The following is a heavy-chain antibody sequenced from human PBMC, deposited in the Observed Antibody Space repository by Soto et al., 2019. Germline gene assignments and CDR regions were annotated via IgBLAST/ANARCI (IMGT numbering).Heavy chain of an antibody. Sequence: SETLSLTCAVYGGSFSGYYWTWIRQPPGTGLEWIGEINHSGSTNYNPSLKIRVTISVDTSKNQFSLKLTSVTAADTAVYYCARDKITGPFDYWGQGTLVTVS. CDR1: GGSFSGYY. CDR3: ARDKITGPFDY. D-gene: IGHD2-8*02. V-gene: IGHV4-34*01. J-gene: IGHJ4*02. CDR2: INHSGST.